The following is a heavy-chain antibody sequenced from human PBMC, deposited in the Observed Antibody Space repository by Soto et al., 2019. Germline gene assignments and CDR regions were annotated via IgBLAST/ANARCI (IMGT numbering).Heavy chain of an antibody. V-gene: IGHV4-31*03. CDR1: GGSISSGGYY. Sequence: QVQLQESGPGLVKPSQTLSLTCTVSGGSISSGGYYWSWIRQLPGKGLEWIGYIFYTGSTYYNPSLKSRVSISADTSKNQFSLKLSSVIAADTAVYYCERGALHGDYVPDDYWGQGTLVTVSS. CDR3: ERGALHGDYVPDDY. J-gene: IGHJ4*02. D-gene: IGHD4-17*01. CDR2: IFYTGST.